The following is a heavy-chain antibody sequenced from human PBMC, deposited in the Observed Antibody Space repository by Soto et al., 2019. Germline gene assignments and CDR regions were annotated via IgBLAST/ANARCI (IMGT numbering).Heavy chain of an antibody. Sequence: GGSLRLSCAASGFTFSSYAMSWVRQAPGKGLEWVSAISSSGGSTDYADSVKGRFTISRDNSKNTLYLQMNSLRAEDTAVYYCAKHPSSGWYLAPFDYWGQGTLVTVSS. CDR1: GFTFSSYA. V-gene: IGHV3-23*01. D-gene: IGHD6-19*01. J-gene: IGHJ4*02. CDR3: AKHPSSGWYLAPFDY. CDR2: ISSSGGST.